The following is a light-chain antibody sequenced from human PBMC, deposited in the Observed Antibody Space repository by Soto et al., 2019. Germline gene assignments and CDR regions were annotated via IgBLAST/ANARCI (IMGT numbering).Light chain of an antibody. V-gene: IGKV1-5*01. CDR3: QQSYSTPIT. CDR2: DAS. Sequence: DIQLTQSPSTLSASVGDRVTITCRASQSITNRLAWYQQKPGKAPEILIYDASTLESGVPSRFSGSGSGTDFTLTISSLQPDDVATYYCQQSYSTPITFGQGTRLEIK. CDR1: QSITNR. J-gene: IGKJ5*01.